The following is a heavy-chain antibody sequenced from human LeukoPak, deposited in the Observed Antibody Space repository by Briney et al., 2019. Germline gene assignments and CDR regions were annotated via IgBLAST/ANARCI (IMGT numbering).Heavy chain of an antibody. J-gene: IGHJ4*02. CDR2: INPNSGGT. D-gene: IGHD3-16*01. Sequence: ASVKVSCKASGYTFTGYFMHWVRQAPGQGLEWMGWINPNSGGTNYAQKFQGRVTMTRDTSISTAYMELSSLRSDDTAVYYCARSKYDYVWGSPPFVDYWGQGTLVTVSS. V-gene: IGHV1-2*02. CDR3: ARSKYDYVWGSPPFVDY. CDR1: GYTFTGYF.